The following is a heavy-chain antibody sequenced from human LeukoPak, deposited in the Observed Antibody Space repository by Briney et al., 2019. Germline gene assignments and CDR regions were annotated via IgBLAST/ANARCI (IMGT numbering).Heavy chain of an antibody. V-gene: IGHV3-74*01. J-gene: IGHJ4*02. CDR3: VSFYETY. D-gene: IGHD2/OR15-2a*01. CDR2: INSDGSWT. CDR1: GNYW. Sequence: GGSLRLSCAASGNYWMHWVRQAPGKGLVWVSHINSDGSWTSYADSVKGRFAISKDNAKDTVYLQMNNLRAEDTAVYYCVSFYETYRGRGTLVTVSS.